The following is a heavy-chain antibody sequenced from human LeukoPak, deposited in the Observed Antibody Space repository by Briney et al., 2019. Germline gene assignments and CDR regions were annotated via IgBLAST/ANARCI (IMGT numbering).Heavy chain of an antibody. CDR3: ARESWTAWLATPKRYFEM. D-gene: IGHD5-18*01. J-gene: IGHJ4*02. CDR2: VSTYNGNT. Sequence: ASVKVSCKTSGYTFTYYGISWLRQVPRQGLEWLGWVSTYNGNTNYAHKVQDRVAITLDTSTGTAFLELGTLTSDDTTVYYCARESWTAWLATPKRYFEMWGQGTLVTVSS. CDR1: GYTFTYYG. V-gene: IGHV1-18*01.